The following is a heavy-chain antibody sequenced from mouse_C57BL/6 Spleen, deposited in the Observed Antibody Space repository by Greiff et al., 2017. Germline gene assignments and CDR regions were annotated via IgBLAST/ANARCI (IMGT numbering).Heavy chain of an antibody. CDR3: ARRGRIGGSYWCFDV. CDR1: GYAFSSSW. CDR2: IYPGDGDT. J-gene: IGHJ1*03. D-gene: IGHD2-14*01. V-gene: IGHV1-82*01. Sequence: QVQLQQSGPELVKPGASVKISCKASGYAFSSSWMNWVKQRPGKGLEWIGRIYPGDGDTNYNGKFKGKATLTADKSSSTAYRQLSSLTSEDSAVYFCARRGRIGGSYWCFDVWGTGTTVTVSS.